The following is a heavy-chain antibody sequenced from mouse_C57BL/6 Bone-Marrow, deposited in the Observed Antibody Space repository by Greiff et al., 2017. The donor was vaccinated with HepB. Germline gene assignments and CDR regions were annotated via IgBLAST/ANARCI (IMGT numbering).Heavy chain of an antibody. J-gene: IGHJ3*01. D-gene: IGHD3-2*02. CDR2: IYPRDGTS. Sequence: QVQLQQSGPELVKPGTSVKLSCKASGYTFTNYDINWMRQRPGQGLEWIGWIYPRDGTSKYNEKFKGKATLTVDTSSSTTYMEFHSLTSEDSAVYFCARGGTAQALFAYWGQGTLVTVSA. CDR3: ARGGTAQALFAY. V-gene: IGHV1-85*01. CDR1: GYTFTNYD.